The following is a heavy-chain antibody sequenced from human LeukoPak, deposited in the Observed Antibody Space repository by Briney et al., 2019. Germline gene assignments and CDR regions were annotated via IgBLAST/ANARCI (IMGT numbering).Heavy chain of an antibody. J-gene: IGHJ4*02. CDR3: ARQSSSWSNGHYFDY. CDR2: ITPIVDIA. CDR1: GGSFSNYA. V-gene: IGHV1-69*04. Sequence: GASVKVSCKASGGSFSNYAFSWVRQAPGQGLEWMGRITPIVDIATYIQKFQGRVTITANKFTSTAYMELSSLTSEDTAVYYCARQSSSWSNGHYFDYWGQGTLVTVSS. D-gene: IGHD6-13*01.